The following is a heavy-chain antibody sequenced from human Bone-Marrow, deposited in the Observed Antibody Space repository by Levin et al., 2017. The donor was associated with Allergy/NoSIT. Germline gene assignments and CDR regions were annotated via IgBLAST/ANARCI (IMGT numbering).Heavy chain of an antibody. V-gene: IGHV3-53*01. CDR1: GFTVSSNY. D-gene: IGHD6-13*01. CDR2: IYSGGST. Sequence: LSLTCAASGFTVSSNYMSWVRPAPGKGLEWVSVIYSGGSTYYADSVKGRFTISRDNSKNTLYLQMNSLRAEDTAVYYCARDAAGGRDYWGQGTLVTVSS. CDR3: ARDAAGGRDY. J-gene: IGHJ4*02.